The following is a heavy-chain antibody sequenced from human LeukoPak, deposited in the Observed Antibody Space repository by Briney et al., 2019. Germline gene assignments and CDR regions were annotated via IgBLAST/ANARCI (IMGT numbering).Heavy chain of an antibody. CDR3: AKEMGSSTSRSPFGY. Sequence: TGGSLRLSCAASGFTFSSYGMHWVRQAPGKGLEWVAFIRYDGSNKYYADSVKGRFTISRDNSKNTLYLQMNSLRAEDTAVYYCAKEMGSSTSRSPFGYWGQGTLVTVSS. V-gene: IGHV3-30*02. CDR2: IRYDGSNK. J-gene: IGHJ4*02. D-gene: IGHD2-2*01. CDR1: GFTFSSYG.